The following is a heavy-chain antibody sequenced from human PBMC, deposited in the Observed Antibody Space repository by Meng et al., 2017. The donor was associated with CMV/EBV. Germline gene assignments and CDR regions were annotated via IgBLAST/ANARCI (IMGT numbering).Heavy chain of an antibody. CDR2: IIPILGIA. D-gene: IGHD3-22*01. J-gene: IGHJ4*02. CDR1: GGTFSSYT. V-gene: IGHV1-69*04. Sequence: SVKVSCKASGGTFSSYTISWVRQAPGQGLEWMGRIIPILGIANYAQKFQGRVTITADKSTGTAYMELSSLRSEDTAVYYCAREDSSGYQIYWGQGTLVTVSS. CDR3: AREDSSGYQIY.